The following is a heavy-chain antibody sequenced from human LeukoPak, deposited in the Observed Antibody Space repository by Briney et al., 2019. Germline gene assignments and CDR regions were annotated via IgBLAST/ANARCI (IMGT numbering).Heavy chain of an antibody. CDR1: GYTFIRNG. D-gene: IGHD3-22*01. CDR3: ASNANYYDSSGYFLFDY. V-gene: IGHV1-69*13. J-gene: IGHJ4*02. Sequence: ASVKVSCKASGYTFIRNGISWVRQAPGQGLEWMGGIIPIFGTANYAQKFQGRVTITADESTSTAYMELSSLRSEDTAVYYCASNANYYDSSGYFLFDYWGQGTLVTVSS. CDR2: IIPIFGTA.